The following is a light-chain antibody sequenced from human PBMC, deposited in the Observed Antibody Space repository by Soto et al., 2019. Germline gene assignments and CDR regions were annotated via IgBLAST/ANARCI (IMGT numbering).Light chain of an antibody. Sequence: DIQMTQSPSPLSASVGDRVTITCRASQSIGRFLAWYQHQPGKAPKLLIYDASTLESGVPSRFSGTGSGTEFTFSITSLHPEDFGTYYCQQCYMGWTLGQGTKVDIK. CDR1: QSIGRF. J-gene: IGKJ1*01. CDR2: DAS. CDR3: QQCYMGWT. V-gene: IGKV1-5*01.